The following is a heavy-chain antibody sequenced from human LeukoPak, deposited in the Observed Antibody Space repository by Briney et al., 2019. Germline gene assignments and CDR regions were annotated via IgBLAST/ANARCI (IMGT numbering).Heavy chain of an antibody. D-gene: IGHD3-22*01. Sequence: PSETLSLTCTVSGGSISSYCWSWVRQPPGKGLEWVEYIYYSGSTNYNPSLMSRVTISVETYKNQFSLKLRSVTAADTAVYYWARNVYESSGYPHNCFDPWGQGTLVTVSS. CDR1: GGSISSYC. CDR3: ARNVYESSGYPHNCFDP. CDR2: IYYSGST. J-gene: IGHJ5*02. V-gene: IGHV4-59*01.